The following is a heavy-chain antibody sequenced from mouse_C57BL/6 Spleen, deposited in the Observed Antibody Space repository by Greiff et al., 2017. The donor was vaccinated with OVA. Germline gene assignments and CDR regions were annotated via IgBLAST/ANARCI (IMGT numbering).Heavy chain of an antibody. CDR2: IDPETGGT. D-gene: IGHD1-1*01. Sequence: VQLQQSGAELVRPGASVTLSCKASGYTFTDYEMHWVKQTPVHGLEWIGAIDPETGGTAYNQKFKGKAILTADKSSSTAYMELRSLTSEDSAVYYCTRGLLRYYAMDYWGQGTSVTVSS. V-gene: IGHV1-15*01. CDR1: GYTFTDYE. J-gene: IGHJ4*01. CDR3: TRGLLRYYAMDY.